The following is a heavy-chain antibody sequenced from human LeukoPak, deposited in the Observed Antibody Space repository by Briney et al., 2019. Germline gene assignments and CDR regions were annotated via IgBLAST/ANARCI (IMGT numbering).Heavy chain of an antibody. Sequence: GGSLRLSCAASGFTFSSYAMGWVRQAPGKGLEWVSTITGSSGTTYYADSVKGRFTISRDNSKNTLYLQMNSLRAEDTAVYYCAKWSGTYRTFDCWGQGTLVTVSS. D-gene: IGHD1-26*01. J-gene: IGHJ4*02. CDR1: GFTFSSYA. V-gene: IGHV3-23*01. CDR3: AKWSGTYRTFDC. CDR2: ITGSSGTT.